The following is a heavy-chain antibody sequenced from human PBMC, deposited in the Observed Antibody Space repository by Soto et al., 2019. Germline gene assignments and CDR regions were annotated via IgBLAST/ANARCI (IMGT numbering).Heavy chain of an antibody. V-gene: IGHV5-51*04. Sequence: GESLKISCKGSGYSFTSYWIGWVRQMPGQGLEWMWIIYPGDSDTRYSPSFQGQVTISADKPISTAYLQWSSLKDSDTAMYYCARASSGYSLFDYWGQGTLVTVSS. D-gene: IGHD3-22*01. CDR1: GYSFTSYW. J-gene: IGHJ4*02. CDR2: IYPGDSDT. CDR3: ARASSGYSLFDY.